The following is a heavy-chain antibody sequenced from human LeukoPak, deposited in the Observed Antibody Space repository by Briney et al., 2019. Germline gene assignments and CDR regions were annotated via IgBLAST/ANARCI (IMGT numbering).Heavy chain of an antibody. J-gene: IGHJ5*02. CDR2: INPSGGST. V-gene: IGHV1-46*01. CDR1: GYIFTSYY. Sequence: GASVKVSCKASGYIFTSYYMHWVRQAPGQGLEWMGIINPSGGSTSYAQKFQDRVTTTRDTSTSTVYMELSSLRSEDTAVYYCARDFQWLIRGWFDPWGQGTLVTVSS. D-gene: IGHD6-19*01. CDR3: ARDFQWLIRGWFDP.